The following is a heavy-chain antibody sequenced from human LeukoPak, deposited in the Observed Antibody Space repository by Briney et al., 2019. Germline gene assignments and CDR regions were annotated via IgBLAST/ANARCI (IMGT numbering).Heavy chain of an antibody. CDR1: GGSISGYY. CDR2: IHYSGST. Sequence: SETLSLTCTVSGGSISGYYWSWIRQPPGKGLEWIEYIHYSGSTNYNPSLKSRVTISVDTSKNQFSLKLSSVTAADTAVYYCARHLGYGDYYYYGMDVRGQGTTVTVSS. CDR3: ARHLGYGDYYYYGMDV. J-gene: IGHJ6*02. D-gene: IGHD4-17*01. V-gene: IGHV4-59*08.